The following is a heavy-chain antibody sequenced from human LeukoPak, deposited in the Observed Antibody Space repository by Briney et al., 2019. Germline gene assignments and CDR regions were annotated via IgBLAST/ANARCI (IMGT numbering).Heavy chain of an antibody. CDR1: GFTFDDYA. J-gene: IGHJ2*01. V-gene: IGHV3-64*01. D-gene: IGHD2-2*03. Sequence: GGSLRLSCAASGFTFDDYAMHWVRQAPGKGLEYVSAITSDGVKTYYGNSVKGRFTISRDNSKNTLYLQLGSLRAEDMAVYYCARDGFGSTGYFDLWGRGTLVTVSS. CDR2: ITSDGVKT. CDR3: ARDGFGSTGYFDL.